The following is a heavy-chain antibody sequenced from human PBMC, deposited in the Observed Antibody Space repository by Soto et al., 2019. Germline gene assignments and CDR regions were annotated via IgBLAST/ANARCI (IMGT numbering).Heavy chain of an antibody. V-gene: IGHV1-69*01. CDR1: GGTFSSYS. CDR2: IIPILGTA. J-gene: IGHJ4*02. D-gene: IGHD1-26*01. Sequence: QVQLVQSGAEVKKPGSSLKVSCKASGGTFSSYSINWVRQAPGQGLEWMGEIIPILGTATYAQKSQGRVTISADESTSTAYMELSSLRSEDTAVYYCARDGGRHSGGIDYWGQGTLVNVSS. CDR3: ARDGGRHSGGIDY.